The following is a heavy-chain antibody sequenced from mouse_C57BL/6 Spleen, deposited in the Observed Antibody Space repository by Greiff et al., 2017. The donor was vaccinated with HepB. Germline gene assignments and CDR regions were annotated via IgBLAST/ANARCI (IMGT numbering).Heavy chain of an antibody. J-gene: IGHJ2*01. CDR1: GYTFTSYW. CDR3: ARKTDYFDY. V-gene: IGHV1-50*01. CDR2: IDPSDSYT. Sequence: QVQLQQPGAELVKPGASVKLSCKASGYTFTSYWMQWVKQRPGQGLEWIGEIDPSDSYTNYNQKFKGKATLTVDTSSSTAYMQLSSLTSEDSALYYCARKTDYFDYWGQGTTLTVSS.